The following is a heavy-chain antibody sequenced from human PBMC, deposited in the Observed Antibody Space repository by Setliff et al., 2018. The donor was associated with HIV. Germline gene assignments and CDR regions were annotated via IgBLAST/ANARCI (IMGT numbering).Heavy chain of an antibody. D-gene: IGHD3-10*01. V-gene: IGHV1-3*01. J-gene: IGHJ4*02. Sequence: ASVKVSCKTSGYIFNNYAIHWVRQAPGQRLEWMGWINPGNGNIKYSHKFQARVTISTDTSASTAYMELSSLRSEDTATYYCTRDIGGIDSYWGQGAMVTVSS. CDR1: GYIFNNYA. CDR2: INPGNGNI. CDR3: TRDIGGIDSY.